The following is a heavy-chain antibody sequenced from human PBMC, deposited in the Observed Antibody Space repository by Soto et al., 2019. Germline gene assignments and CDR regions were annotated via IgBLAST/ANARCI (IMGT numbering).Heavy chain of an antibody. CDR2: IIPIFGTA. CDR1: GCTFSSYA. CDR3: ARKGGWIQLWRDSYYYGMDV. D-gene: IGHD5-18*01. V-gene: IGHV1-69*06. J-gene: IGHJ6*02. Sequence: QVQLVQSGAEVKKPGSSVKVSCKASGCTFSSYAISWVRQAPGQGLEWMGGIIPIFGTANYAQKFQGRVTITADKSTSTAYMELSSLRSEDTAVYYCARKGGWIQLWRDSYYYGMDVWGQGTTVTVSS.